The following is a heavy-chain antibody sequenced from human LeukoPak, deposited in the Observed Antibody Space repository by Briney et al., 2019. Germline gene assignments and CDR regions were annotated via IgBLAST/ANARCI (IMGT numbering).Heavy chain of an antibody. CDR3: ARATNYYDSSGYNY. V-gene: IGHV1-18*01. CDR2: ISAYNGNT. CDR1: GYTFTSYG. D-gene: IGHD3-22*01. J-gene: IGHJ4*02. Sequence: ASVKVSCKASGYTFTSYGISWVRQAPGQGLEWMGWISAYNGNTNYAQKLQGRVTMTTDTSTSTVYMGLSSLRSEDTAVYYCARATNYYDSSGYNYWGQGTLVTVSS.